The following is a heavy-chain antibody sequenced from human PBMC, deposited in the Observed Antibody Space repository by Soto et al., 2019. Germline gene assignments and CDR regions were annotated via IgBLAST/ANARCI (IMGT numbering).Heavy chain of an antibody. CDR3: ARDPAAAAYYFDS. CDR2: INVDKGNT. V-gene: IGHV1-3*01. J-gene: IGHJ4*02. CDR1: GYTFANYA. D-gene: IGHD6-13*01. Sequence: ASVKVSCKASGYTFANYARHWVRQAPGQRPEWMGWINVDKGNTKHSQKFQGRVTITRDAYASRAYMELSSLRSEDTAVYYCARDPAAAAYYFDSWGQGTLVTVPQ.